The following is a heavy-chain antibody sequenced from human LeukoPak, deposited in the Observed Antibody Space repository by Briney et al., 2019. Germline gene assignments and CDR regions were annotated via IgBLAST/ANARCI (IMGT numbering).Heavy chain of an antibody. Sequence: GGSLRLSCAASGFSFSNHWMTWVRQAPGKGLEWVANIKPGGSQQYYVDSMKGRFTISRDNAKNSLYLQMNSLRTEDTAVYYCARHGPSYYFDYWGQGTLVTVSS. V-gene: IGHV3-7*03. CDR2: IKPGGSQQ. CDR3: ARHGPSYYFDY. D-gene: IGHD3-16*01. CDR1: GFSFSNHW. J-gene: IGHJ4*02.